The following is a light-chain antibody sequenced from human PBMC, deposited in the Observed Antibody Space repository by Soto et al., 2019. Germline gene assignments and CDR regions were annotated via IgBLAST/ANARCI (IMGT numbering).Light chain of an antibody. J-gene: IGLJ3*02. CDR1: SSDVGGYNY. CDR3: SSYTSSSILAHWV. Sequence: QSALTQPASVSGSPGQSITISCTGTSSDVGGYNYVSWYQQHPGKAPKLMIYEVSNRPSGVSNRFSGSKSGNTASLTISGLQAEDEADYYCSSYTSSSILAHWVFGGGTQLTVL. V-gene: IGLV2-14*01. CDR2: EVS.